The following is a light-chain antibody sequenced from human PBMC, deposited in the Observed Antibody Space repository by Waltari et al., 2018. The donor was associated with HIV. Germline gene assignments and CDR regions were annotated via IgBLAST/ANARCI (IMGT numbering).Light chain of an antibody. V-gene: IGLV3-21*02. CDR3: QVWDRSSDHPGV. Sequence: SYVLTQPPSVSVAPGQTARITCGGNNIGSKNVHWYQQKPRQAPVLVVFNGGYRPSRTPQRLRGSSSENTATLTISRVEVGYEADYYCQVWDRSSDHPGVFGSGTKVTVL. CDR2: NGG. J-gene: IGLJ1*01. CDR1: NIGSKN.